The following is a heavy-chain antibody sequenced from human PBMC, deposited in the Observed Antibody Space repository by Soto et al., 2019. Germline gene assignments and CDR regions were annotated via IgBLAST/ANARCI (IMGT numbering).Heavy chain of an antibody. D-gene: IGHD3-22*01. Sequence: SETLSLTCAVSGDTISTGGYSWAWIRQPPGKALEWIGHTYHSGNPYYNPSLKSRVIISVDRSKNQFSLKLSSVTAADTAVYYCARGPAVVVNLLDYWGQGTLVTVSS. CDR2: TYHSGNP. CDR1: GDTISTGGYS. CDR3: ARGPAVVVNLLDY. J-gene: IGHJ4*02. V-gene: IGHV4-30-2*01.